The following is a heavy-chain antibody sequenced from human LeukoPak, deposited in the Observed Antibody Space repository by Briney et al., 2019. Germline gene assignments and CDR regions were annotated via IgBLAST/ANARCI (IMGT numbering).Heavy chain of an antibody. CDR2: MNPNSGNT. CDR3: ARRKGVTVFGVVRNYFDY. Sequence: ASVKVSCKASGYTFTSYDINWVRQATGQGLKWMGWMNPNSGNTGYAQKFQGRVTITRNTSISTAYMELSSLRSEDTAVYYCARRKGVTVFGVVRNYFDYWGQGTLVTVSS. D-gene: IGHD3-3*01. V-gene: IGHV1-8*03. CDR1: GYTFTSYD. J-gene: IGHJ4*02.